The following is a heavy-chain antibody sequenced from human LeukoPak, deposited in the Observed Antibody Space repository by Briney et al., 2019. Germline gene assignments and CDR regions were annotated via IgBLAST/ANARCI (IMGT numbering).Heavy chain of an antibody. CDR2: IKSKTDGGTT. D-gene: IGHD6-19*01. J-gene: IGHJ3*02. CDR3: TTNGIAVAGTGAFDI. V-gene: IGHV3-15*01. CDR1: GFTFSNAW. Sequence: GGALRLSCAASGFTFSNAWMSWVRQAPGKGREWGGRIKSKTDGGTTDYAAPVKGRFTISREDSKNTLYLRMNSLKTEDTAVYYCTTNGIAVAGTGAFDIWGQGTMVTVSS.